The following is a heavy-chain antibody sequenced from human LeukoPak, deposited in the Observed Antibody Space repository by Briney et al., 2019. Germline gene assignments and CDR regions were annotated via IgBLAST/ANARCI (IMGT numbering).Heavy chain of an antibody. Sequence: ASVKASCKASGYTFTSYDINWVRQATGQGLEWMGWMNPNSGNTGYAQKFQGRVTMTRNTSISTAYMGLSSLRSEDTAVYYCARACYYDSSGYYGDYNWFDPWGQGTLVTVSS. CDR3: ARACYYDSSGYYGDYNWFDP. CDR1: GYTFTSYD. CDR2: MNPNSGNT. J-gene: IGHJ5*02. D-gene: IGHD3-22*01. V-gene: IGHV1-8*01.